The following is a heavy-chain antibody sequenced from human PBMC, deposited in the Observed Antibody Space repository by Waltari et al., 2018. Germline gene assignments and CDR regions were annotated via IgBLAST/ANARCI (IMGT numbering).Heavy chain of an antibody. D-gene: IGHD6-13*01. CDR3: AREEAGSHFNS. V-gene: IGHV3-30*01. CDR1: GVSISSDA. CDR2: TSYDGSNI. J-gene: IGHJ5*02. Sequence: QVHLVESGGGVVQPGRSLRLSCAASGVSISSDAMHWVRQAPGKGRELAAATSYDGSNIYYADSVKGRLTTSRDNSKNTVYLQMNSLRAEDTAVYYCAREEAGSHFNSWGQGTLVSVSS.